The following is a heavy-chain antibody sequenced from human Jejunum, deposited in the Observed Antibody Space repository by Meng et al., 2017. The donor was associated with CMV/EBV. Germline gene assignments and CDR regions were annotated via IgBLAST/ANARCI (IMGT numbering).Heavy chain of an antibody. D-gene: IGHD4-11*01. Sequence: TFLSYRMNWVRPAPVKGLEWVSSISRTVGLTYYAGSVKGRFTISRDNGKSSVFLQMDSLRVEDTAVYYCARDPDYSTDWYGGGDFWGQGVLVTVSS. CDR2: ISRTVGLT. CDR1: TFLSYR. CDR3: ARDPDYSTDWYGGGDF. V-gene: IGHV3-21*06. J-gene: IGHJ4*02.